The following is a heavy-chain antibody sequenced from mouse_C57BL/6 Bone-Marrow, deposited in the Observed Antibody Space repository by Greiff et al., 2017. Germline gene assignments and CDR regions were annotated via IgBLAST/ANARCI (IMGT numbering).Heavy chain of an antibody. V-gene: IGHV1-54*01. CDR1: GYAFTNYL. CDR2: INPGSGGT. Sequence: QVQLQQSGAELVRPGTSVTVSCKASGYAFTNYLIEWVKQRPGQGLEWIGVINPGSGGTNYNEKFKGKATLTADKSSSTAYMQLSSLTSEDSAVYFCTRSSWDFYVWGTGTTVTVSS. J-gene: IGHJ1*03. CDR3: TRSSWDFYV.